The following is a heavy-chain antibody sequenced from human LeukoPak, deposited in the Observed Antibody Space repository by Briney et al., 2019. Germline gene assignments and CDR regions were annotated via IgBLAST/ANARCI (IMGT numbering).Heavy chain of an antibody. CDR3: ARISTAVPGADY. V-gene: IGHV3-7*01. D-gene: IGHD6-19*01. CDR1: GFTFSRSW. J-gene: IGHJ4*02. Sequence: PGGSLRLSCGAFGFTFSRSWMSWVRQAPGKGLEWVANIKQDESETYYVDSVKGRFTVSRDNTKNSLYLQMDSLRAEDTALYYCARISTAVPGADYWGQGTLVTV. CDR2: IKQDESET.